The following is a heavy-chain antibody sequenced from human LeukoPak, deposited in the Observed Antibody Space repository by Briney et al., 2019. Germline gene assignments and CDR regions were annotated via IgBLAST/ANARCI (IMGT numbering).Heavy chain of an antibody. J-gene: IGHJ4*02. CDR2: IYYSGST. Sequence: SETQSLTCTVSGGSVSSGSYYWSWIRQPPGKGLEWIGYIYYSGSTNYNPSLKSRVTISVDTSKNQFSLKLSSVTAADTAVYYCAAIMTTVSYSDYWGQGTLVTVSS. CDR3: AAIMTTVSYSDY. CDR1: GGSVSSGSYY. V-gene: IGHV4-61*01. D-gene: IGHD4-17*01.